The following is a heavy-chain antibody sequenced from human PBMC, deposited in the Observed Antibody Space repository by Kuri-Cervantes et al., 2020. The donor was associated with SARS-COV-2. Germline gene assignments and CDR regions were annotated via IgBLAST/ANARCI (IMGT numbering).Heavy chain of an antibody. Sequence: ASVKVSCKASGYTFTSYGISWVRQAPGKGLEWMGGFDPEDGETIYAQKFQGRVTMTEDTSTDTAYMELSSLRSEDTAVYYCATGSVLYRSSVDWFDPWGQGTLVTVSS. CDR2: FDPEDGET. CDR1: GYTFTSYG. CDR3: ATGSVLYRSSVDWFDP. D-gene: IGHD3-10*01. V-gene: IGHV1-24*01. J-gene: IGHJ5*02.